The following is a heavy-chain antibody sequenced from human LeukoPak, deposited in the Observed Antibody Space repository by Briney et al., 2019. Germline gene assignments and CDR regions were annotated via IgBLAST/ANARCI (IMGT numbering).Heavy chain of an antibody. CDR3: ARGSFDSSGYYFRGGHDY. D-gene: IGHD3-22*01. CDR2: INHSGST. V-gene: IGHV4-34*01. Sequence: PSETLSLTCAVYGGSFSGYYWSWIRQPPGKGLEWIGEINHSGSTNYNPSLKSRVTISVDTSKNQFSLKLSSVTAADTAVYYCARGSFDSSGYYFRGGHDYWGQGTLVTVSS. CDR1: GGSFSGYY. J-gene: IGHJ4*02.